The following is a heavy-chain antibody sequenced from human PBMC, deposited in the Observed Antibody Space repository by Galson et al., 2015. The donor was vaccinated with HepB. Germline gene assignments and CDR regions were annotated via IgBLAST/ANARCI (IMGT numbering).Heavy chain of an antibody. D-gene: IGHD6-6*01. Sequence: SLRLSCAASGFTFSNYAMSWVRQAPGKGLEWVSAISGSGGSTYYADSVKGRFTISRDNSKNTLYLQMNSLRAEDTAVYYCAKDQQRSTSSFGYWGQGTLVTVSS. V-gene: IGHV3-23*01. CDR3: AKDQQRSTSSFGY. CDR1: GFTFSNYA. J-gene: IGHJ4*02. CDR2: ISGSGGST.